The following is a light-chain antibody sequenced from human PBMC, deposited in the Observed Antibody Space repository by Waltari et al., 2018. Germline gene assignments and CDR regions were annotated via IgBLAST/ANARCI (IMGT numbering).Light chain of an antibody. Sequence: SYELTQPPSVSVSPGQTARITCPGDALPKQYASWYQQKPGQAPMLLIFKDTDRPSGIPERFSGSSSGTTVTLTISGVQTEDEADYYCQSADSSGTYPSVFGGGTKLTVL. J-gene: IGLJ3*02. CDR3: QSADSSGTYPSV. CDR1: ALPKQY. V-gene: IGLV3-25*03. CDR2: KDT.